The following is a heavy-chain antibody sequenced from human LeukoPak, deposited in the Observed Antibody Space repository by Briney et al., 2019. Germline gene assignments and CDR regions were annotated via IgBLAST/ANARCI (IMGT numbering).Heavy chain of an antibody. J-gene: IGHJ4*02. Sequence: NSSETLSLTCTVSGGSISSYYWSWIRQPPGKGLEWIGYIYYSGSTNYNPSLKSRVTISVDTSKNQFSLKLSSVTAADTAVYYCARVVTAILFDYWGQGTLVTASS. CDR1: GGSISSYY. CDR2: IYYSGST. V-gene: IGHV4-59*12. D-gene: IGHD2-21*02. CDR3: ARVVTAILFDY.